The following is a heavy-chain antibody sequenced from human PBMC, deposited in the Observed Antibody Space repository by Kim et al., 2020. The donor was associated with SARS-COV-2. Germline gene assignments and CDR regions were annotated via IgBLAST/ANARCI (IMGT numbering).Heavy chain of an antibody. V-gene: IGHV3-30*04. Sequence: GGSLRLSCAASGFIFSNFPMHWVRQAPGKGLEWVAVISYDGSNKYYVDSVKGRFTISKDNSKNTLYLQMNSLKGEDTAVYYCAGDLVHTHYYYGMDVWGQGTTVTVSS. J-gene: IGHJ6*02. CDR3: AGDLVHTHYYYGMDV. CDR1: GFIFSNFP. D-gene: IGHD1-26*01. CDR2: ISYDGSNK.